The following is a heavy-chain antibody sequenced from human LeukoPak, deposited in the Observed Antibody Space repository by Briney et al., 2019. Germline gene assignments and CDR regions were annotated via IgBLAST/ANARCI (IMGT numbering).Heavy chain of an antibody. CDR3: ARVGVRGVDHYYYGMDV. D-gene: IGHD3-10*01. Sequence: SETLSLICTVSGGSISSYYWSWIRQPPGKGLEWIGYIYYSGSTNYNPSPKSRVTISVDTSKNQFSLKLSSVTAADTAVYYCARVGVRGVDHYYYGMDVWGKGTTVTVSS. J-gene: IGHJ6*04. V-gene: IGHV4-59*01. CDR1: GGSISSYY. CDR2: IYYSGST.